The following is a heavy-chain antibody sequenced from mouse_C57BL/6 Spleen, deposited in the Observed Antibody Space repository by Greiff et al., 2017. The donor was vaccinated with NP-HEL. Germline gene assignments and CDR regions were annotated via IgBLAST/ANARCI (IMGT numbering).Heavy chain of an antibody. D-gene: IGHD1-1*01. CDR1: GYTFTSYW. CDR3: ARSSYYYGSSSFDY. CDR2: IDPSDSET. Sequence: QVQLKQPGAELVRPGSSVKLSCKASGYTFTSYWMHWVKQRPIQGLEWIGNIDPSDSETHYNQKFKDKATLTVDKSSSTAYMQLSSLTSEDSAVYYCARSSYYYGSSSFDYWGQGTTLTVSS. V-gene: IGHV1-52*01. J-gene: IGHJ2*01.